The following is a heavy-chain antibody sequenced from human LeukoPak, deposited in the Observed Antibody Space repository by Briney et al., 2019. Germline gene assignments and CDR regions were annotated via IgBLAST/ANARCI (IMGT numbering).Heavy chain of an antibody. CDR2: IYYSGST. CDR1: GGSTSSGGYY. V-gene: IGHV4-31*03. D-gene: IGHD4-17*01. CDR3: ARAPTTVTYYFDY. Sequence: SQTLSLTCTVSGGSTSSGGYYRSWIRQHPGKGLEWIGYIYYSGSTYYNPSLKSRVTISVDTSKNQFSLKLSSVTAADTAVYYCARAPTTVTYYFDYWGQGTLVTVSS. J-gene: IGHJ4*02.